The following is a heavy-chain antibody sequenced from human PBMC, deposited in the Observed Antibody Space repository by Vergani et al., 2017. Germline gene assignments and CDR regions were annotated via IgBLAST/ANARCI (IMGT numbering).Heavy chain of an antibody. V-gene: IGHV3-33*01. CDR2: TWYDGNNK. CDR1: GFTLNQYG. D-gene: IGHD1-14*01. J-gene: IGHJ5*02. Sequence: VQLVESGGGVVQPGRSLRLSCAASGFTLNQYGMHWVRQAPGKGLEWVAVTWYDGNNKQYADSVKGRFTISRDNSKSTMYLQMNSLRDEDTGVYYCARDLRLLYNRFDPWGQGTLVTVSS. CDR3: ARDLRLLYNRFDP.